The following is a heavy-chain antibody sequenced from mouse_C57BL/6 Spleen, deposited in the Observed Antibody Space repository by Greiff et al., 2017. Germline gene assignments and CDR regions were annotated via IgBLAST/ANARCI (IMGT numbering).Heavy chain of an antibody. CDR1: VYTFTDYN. J-gene: IGHJ1*03. CDR2: INPNNGGT. D-gene: IGHD2-5*01. Sequence: VQLQQSGPELVKPGASVKIPCKASVYTFTDYNMDWVKQSHGKSLEWIGDINPNNGGTIYNQKFKGKATLTVDKSSSTAYMELRSLTSEDTAVYYCARWGIGSNHWYFDVWGTGTTVTVSS. V-gene: IGHV1-18*01. CDR3: ARWGIGSNHWYFDV.